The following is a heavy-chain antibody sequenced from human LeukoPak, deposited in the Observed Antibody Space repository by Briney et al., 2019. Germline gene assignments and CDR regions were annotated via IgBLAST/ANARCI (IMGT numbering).Heavy chain of an antibody. CDR1: GFTFSSYS. D-gene: IGHD3-10*01. Sequence: GGSLRLSCAASGFTFSSYSMNWVRQAPGKGLEWVSSISSSSSYIYYADSVKGRFTISRDNSKNTLYLQMNSLKAEDTAVYYCARGVWFGESWAGYWGQGTLVTVSS. V-gene: IGHV3-21*04. CDR2: ISSSSSYI. J-gene: IGHJ4*02. CDR3: ARGVWFGESWAGY.